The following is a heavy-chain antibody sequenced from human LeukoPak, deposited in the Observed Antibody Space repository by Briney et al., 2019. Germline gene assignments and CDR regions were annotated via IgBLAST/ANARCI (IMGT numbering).Heavy chain of an antibody. CDR2: INHSGST. CDR3: ARFRRQTTDH. V-gene: IGHV4-34*01. J-gene: IGHJ4*02. Sequence: SETLSLTCAVYGGSFSGYYWSWIRQPPGRGLEWIGEINHSGSTNYNPSLKSRVTISVDTSKNQFSLKLSSVTAADTAMYYCARFRRQTTDHWGQGTLVTVSS. CDR1: GGSFSGYY. D-gene: IGHD1-7*01.